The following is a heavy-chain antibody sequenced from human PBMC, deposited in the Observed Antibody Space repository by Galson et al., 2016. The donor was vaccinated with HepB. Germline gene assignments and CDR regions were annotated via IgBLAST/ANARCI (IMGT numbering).Heavy chain of an antibody. CDR3: SRVRLGGPIWKTYDY. CDR2: IKNKANSYTI. J-gene: IGHJ4*02. D-gene: IGHD1-1*01. Sequence: SLRLSCAASGFTFSDHYMDWVRQAPGKGLEWVGRIKNKANSYTIEYAASVRGRFTISRDDSNNSLYLQMNSLKTEDTAVYYCSRVRLGGPIWKTYDYWGQGTLVTVSS. CDR1: GFTFSDHY. V-gene: IGHV3-72*01.